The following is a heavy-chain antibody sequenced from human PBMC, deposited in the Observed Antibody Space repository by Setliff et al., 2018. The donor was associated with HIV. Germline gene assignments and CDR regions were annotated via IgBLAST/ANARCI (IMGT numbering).Heavy chain of an antibody. CDR3: ARGAYCGGASCSLTRFDP. V-gene: IGHV4-39*07. J-gene: IGHJ5*02. CDR2: IYYSGST. Sequence: SETLSLTCTVSGGSINTGSYYWGWIRQPPGKGLESIGTIYYSGSTYYKSSLKSRLTISVDTSKNQFSLKMSSVTAADTAVYYCARGAYCGGASCSLTRFDPWGQGTLVTVSS. CDR1: GGSINTGSYY. D-gene: IGHD2-15*01.